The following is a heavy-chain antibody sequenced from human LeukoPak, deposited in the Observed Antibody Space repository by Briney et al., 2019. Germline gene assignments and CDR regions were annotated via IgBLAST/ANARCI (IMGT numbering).Heavy chain of an antibody. V-gene: IGHV3-48*01. Sequence: GGSLRLSCAASGFPFSSYSMNWVRQAPGKGLEWVSYITSSSSTMYYADAVKGRFAISRDNAKNSLYLQMNRLRAEDTAVYYCARKSGSGYPFDYWGQGILVTVSS. D-gene: IGHD3-22*01. CDR2: ITSSSSTM. J-gene: IGHJ4*02. CDR3: ARKSGSGYPFDY. CDR1: GFPFSSYS.